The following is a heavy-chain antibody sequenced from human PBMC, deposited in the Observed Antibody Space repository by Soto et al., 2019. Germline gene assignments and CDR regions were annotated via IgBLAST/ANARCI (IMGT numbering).Heavy chain of an antibody. D-gene: IGHD2-21*01. CDR2: GFHNGNT. J-gene: IGHJ4*02. Sequence: QVQLQESGPRLVKPSGTLSLTCAVSGDSLSNDNWWTWVRQARVKGLEWIGEGFHNGNTNYNPSLESRVTISLDKSKNQFSLPMTSVTAADTAIYYCATAPNSNVVLVSWGKGTLVTVSS. V-gene: IGHV4-4*02. CDR3: ATAPNSNVVLVS. CDR1: GDSLSNDNW.